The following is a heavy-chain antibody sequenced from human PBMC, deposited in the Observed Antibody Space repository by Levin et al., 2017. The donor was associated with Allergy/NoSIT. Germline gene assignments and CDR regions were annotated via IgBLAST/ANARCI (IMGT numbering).Heavy chain of an antibody. V-gene: IGHV3-23*01. J-gene: IGHJ4*02. Sequence: GESLKISCAASGFAFSSYAMNWVRQAPGKGLEWVSGISGSGGSTYYADSVQGRFTISRDNSKNTLYLQMNSLRAEDTAVYYCAKGGYYSDSSGDYQLAKIFDCWGQGTLVTVSS. CDR2: ISGSGGST. CDR1: GFAFSSYA. D-gene: IGHD3-22*01. CDR3: AKGGYYSDSSGDYQLAKIFDC.